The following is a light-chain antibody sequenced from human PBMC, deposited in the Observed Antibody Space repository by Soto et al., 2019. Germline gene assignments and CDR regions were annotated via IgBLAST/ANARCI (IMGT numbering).Light chain of an antibody. CDR1: QSRLHSSGFNY. CDR3: MQALLTRT. V-gene: IGKV2-28*01. Sequence: SLPVTPGEPAAISCRSSQSRLHSSGFNYLDWYLQKPGQPPQLLISLGSNRASGVPDRFSGSGSGTDFTLKISRVEAEDVGVYYCMQALLTRTFGQRT. J-gene: IGKJ1*01. CDR2: LGS.